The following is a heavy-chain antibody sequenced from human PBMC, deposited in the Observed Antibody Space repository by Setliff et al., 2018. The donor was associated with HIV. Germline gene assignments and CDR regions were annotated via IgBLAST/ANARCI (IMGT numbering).Heavy chain of an antibody. D-gene: IGHD2-15*01. Sequence: GASVKVSCKASGGTITSYTISWVRQAPGQGLEWMGRITPILNIANYAQKFQGRVTITADKSTNTAYMELSSLRAEDTAVYFCARLGYCSGGSCSKGLFDYWGQGTLVTVSS. CDR3: ARLGYCSGGSCSKGLFDY. CDR2: ITPILNIA. CDR1: GGTITSYT. V-gene: IGHV1-69*02. J-gene: IGHJ4*02.